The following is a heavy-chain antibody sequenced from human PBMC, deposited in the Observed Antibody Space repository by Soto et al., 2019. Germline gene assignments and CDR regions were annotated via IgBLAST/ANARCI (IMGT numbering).Heavy chain of an antibody. CDR1: GGSISSGGYY. J-gene: IGHJ5*02. CDR3: ARDQIVVPAAIPGGWFDP. D-gene: IGHD2-2*02. Sequence: SETLSLTCTVSGGSISSGGYYWSWIRQHPGKGLEWIGYIYYSGSTYYNPSLKSRVTISVDTSKNQFSLKLSSVTAADTAVYYCARDQIVVPAAIPGGWFDPRGQGTLVTVSS. V-gene: IGHV4-31*03. CDR2: IYYSGST.